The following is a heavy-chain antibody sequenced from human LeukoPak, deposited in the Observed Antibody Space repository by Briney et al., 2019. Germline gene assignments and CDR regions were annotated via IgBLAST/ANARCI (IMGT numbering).Heavy chain of an antibody. V-gene: IGHV4-59*01. CDR1: GGSISSYY. J-gene: IGHJ4*02. D-gene: IGHD6-13*01. Sequence: SATLSLTCTVSGGSISSYYGSWIRQPPGKGLEWIGYIYYSGSTNYNPSLKSRVTISVDTSKNQFSLKLSSVTAADTAVYYCARDGGRYSSSWDYWGQGTLVTVSS. CDR3: ARDGGRYSSSWDY. CDR2: IYYSGST.